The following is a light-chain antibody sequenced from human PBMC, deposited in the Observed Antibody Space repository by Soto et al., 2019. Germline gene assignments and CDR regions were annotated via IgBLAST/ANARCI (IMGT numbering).Light chain of an antibody. CDR3: QQYGSSPKT. J-gene: IGKJ4*01. CDR2: GAS. V-gene: IGKV3-20*01. Sequence: EIVLTQSPGTLSLSPGERATLSCRASQSVSSSFLAWYQQKPGQAPRLLIYGASSRAAGIPDRFSGSGSGTDFTLTNSRLEPEDFAVYYCQQYGSSPKTFGGGIQVEIK. CDR1: QSVSSSF.